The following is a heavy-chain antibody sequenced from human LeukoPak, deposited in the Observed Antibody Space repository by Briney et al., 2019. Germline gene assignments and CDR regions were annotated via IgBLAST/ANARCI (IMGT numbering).Heavy chain of an antibody. CDR1: GYSFTTYW. V-gene: IGHV5-51*01. CDR2: IYPGDTDT. D-gene: IGHD3-3*01. J-gene: IGHJ4*02. Sequence: GESLKISCKGSGYSFTTYWIGWVRQMPGKGLEWMGIIYPGDTDTRYSPSFQGQVTISADKSISTAYLQWTSLKASDTAMYYCARQSSTIDIDYWGQGTLVTVSS. CDR3: ARQSSTIDIDY.